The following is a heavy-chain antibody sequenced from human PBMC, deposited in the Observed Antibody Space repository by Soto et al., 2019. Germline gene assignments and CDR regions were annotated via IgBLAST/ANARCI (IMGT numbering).Heavy chain of an antibody. CDR3: ARDATAYCSSTSCRANDAFDI. CDR2: ISAYNGNT. CDR1: GYTFTSYG. D-gene: IGHD2-2*01. Sequence: ASAKVSCKASGYTFTSYGISWVRQAPGQGLEWMGWISAYNGNTNYAQKLQGRVTMTTDTPTSTAYMELRSLRSDDTAVYYCARDATAYCSSTSCRANDAFDIWGQGTMVTVSS. V-gene: IGHV1-18*01. J-gene: IGHJ3*02.